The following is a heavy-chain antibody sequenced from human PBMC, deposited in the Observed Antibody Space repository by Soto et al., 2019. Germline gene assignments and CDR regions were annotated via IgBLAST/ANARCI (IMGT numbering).Heavy chain of an antibody. CDR2: IYYSGST. CDR3: ARAWLQLYYYGMDV. D-gene: IGHD5-12*01. V-gene: IGHV4-30-4*01. Sequence: QVQLQESGPGLVKPSQTLSLTCTVSGGSISSGDYYWSWIRQPPGKGLGWIGDIYYSGSTYYNPSLKSRVTISVDTSKNQSSLKLSSVTAADTAVYYCARAWLQLYYYGMDVWGQGTTVTVSS. J-gene: IGHJ6*02. CDR1: GGSISSGDYY.